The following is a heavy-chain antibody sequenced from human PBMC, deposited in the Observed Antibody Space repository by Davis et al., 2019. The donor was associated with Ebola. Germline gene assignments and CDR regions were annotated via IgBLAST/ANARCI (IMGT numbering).Heavy chain of an antibody. CDR3: AREGKVGATDA. V-gene: IGHV3-74*01. D-gene: IGHD1-26*01. CDR2: INRDGTYP. J-gene: IGHJ5*02. CDR1: GFTFSSYW. Sequence: GESLKISCAASGFTFSSYWMHWVRQVPGKGLVWVSRINRDGTYPENADFVKGRFTISRDNAKNTLYLQMNSLRDDDTAVYYCAREGKVGATDAWGQGTLVTVSS.